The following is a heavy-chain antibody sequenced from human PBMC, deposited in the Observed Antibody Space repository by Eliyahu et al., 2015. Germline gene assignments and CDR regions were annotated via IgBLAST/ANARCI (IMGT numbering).Heavy chain of an antibody. CDR2: IKQDGSEK. V-gene: IGHV3-7*03. J-gene: IGHJ4*02. CDR3: AREDNDFWRALLD. Sequence: VQLVESGGGLVQPGGSLRLSCAASGFTFSSYWMSWVRQAPGKGLEWVANIKQDGSEKYYVDSVKGRFTISRDNAKNSLYLQMNSLRAEDTAVYYCAREDNDFWRALLDWGQGTLVTVSS. D-gene: IGHD3-3*01. CDR1: GFTFSSYW.